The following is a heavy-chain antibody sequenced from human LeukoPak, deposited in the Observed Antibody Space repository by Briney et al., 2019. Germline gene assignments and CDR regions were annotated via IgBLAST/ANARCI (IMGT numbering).Heavy chain of an antibody. CDR2: INPNSGGT. D-gene: IGHD3-10*01. J-gene: IGHJ3*02. CDR1: GYTFTSYY. V-gene: IGHV1-2*02. Sequence: ASVKVSCKASGYTFTSYYMHWVRQAPGQGLEWMGWINPNSGGTNYAQKFQGRVTMTRDTSISTAYMELSRLRSDDTAVYYCARGSGYGSGSYYNGNDAFDIWGQGTMVTVSS. CDR3: ARGSGYGSGSYYNGNDAFDI.